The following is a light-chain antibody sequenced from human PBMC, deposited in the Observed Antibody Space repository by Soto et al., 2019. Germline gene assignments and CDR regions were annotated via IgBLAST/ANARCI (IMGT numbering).Light chain of an antibody. V-gene: IGKV3-11*01. J-gene: IGKJ5*01. CDR1: QSVGSY. Sequence: IVLTQSPATLSLSPGESATLSCRASQSVGSYLAWYQQKPGQAPRRLIYNASNRATGIPARFSGSGSGTDFILTISSLEPEDFAVYYCQQRRNWPPVTFGQGTRLEIK. CDR2: NAS. CDR3: QQRRNWPPVT.